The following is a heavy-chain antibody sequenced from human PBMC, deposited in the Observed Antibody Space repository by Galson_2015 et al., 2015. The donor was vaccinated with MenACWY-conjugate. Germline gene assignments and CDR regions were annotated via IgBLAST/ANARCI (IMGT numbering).Heavy chain of an antibody. CDR3: VRGSSGWRGMDI. CDR2: ICAGGISI. D-gene: IGHD6-19*01. V-gene: IGHV3-74*03. CDR1: GFAFSNYC. J-gene: IGHJ6*02. Sequence: SLRLSCAASGFAFSNYCMHWVRQAPGKGLECVSRICAGGISIMYGDSVRGRFTISRDDAENTLYLQMDGLRADDTAVYFCVRGSSGWRGMDIWAKGPRSPSP.